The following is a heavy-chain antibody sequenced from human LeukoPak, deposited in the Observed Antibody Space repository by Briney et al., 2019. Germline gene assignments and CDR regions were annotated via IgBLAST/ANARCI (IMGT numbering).Heavy chain of an antibody. D-gene: IGHD3-22*01. Sequence: SETLSLTCAVYGGSFSGYYWSWIRQPPGKVLEWIGEINHSGSTNYNPSLKSRVTISVDTSKNQFSLKLSSVTAADTAVYYCARVPLRFYDRMRGKYFDYWGQGTLVTVSS. CDR2: INHSGST. J-gene: IGHJ4*02. CDR1: GGSFSGYY. CDR3: ARVPLRFYDRMRGKYFDY. V-gene: IGHV4-34*01.